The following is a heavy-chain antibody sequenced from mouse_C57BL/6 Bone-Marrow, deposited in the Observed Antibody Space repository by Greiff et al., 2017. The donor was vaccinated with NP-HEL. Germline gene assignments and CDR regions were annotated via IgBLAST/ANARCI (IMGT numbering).Heavy chain of an antibody. J-gene: IGHJ3*01. V-gene: IGHV2-6-7*01. CDR3: ARDGFAY. Sequence: VKLVESGPGLVAPSQSLTITCTVSGFSLTGYGVNWVRQPPGKGLEWLGMIWGDGSTDYNSALKSRLSISKDNTKSQVFLKMHSLQAEDTSRYYSARDGFAYWGQGTLVTVTA. CDR2: IWGDGST. CDR1: GFSLTGYG.